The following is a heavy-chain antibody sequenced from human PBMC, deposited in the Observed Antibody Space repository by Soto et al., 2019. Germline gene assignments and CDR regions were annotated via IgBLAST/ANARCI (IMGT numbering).Heavy chain of an antibody. CDR3: AHRRGGYNWDDAHFDY. CDR2: AYWDDDN. CDR1: GFSLSTTGVG. V-gene: IGHV2-5*02. D-gene: IGHD1-20*01. J-gene: IGHJ4*02. Sequence: QITLKESGPTLVKPTQTLTLTCSFSGFSLSTTGVGVGWIRQPPVKALEWLGFAYWDDDNRYSPSLKSRLTITKDTSGNQVVLTMTNMDPVDTATYFCAHRRGGYNWDDAHFDYWGQGTLVTVSS.